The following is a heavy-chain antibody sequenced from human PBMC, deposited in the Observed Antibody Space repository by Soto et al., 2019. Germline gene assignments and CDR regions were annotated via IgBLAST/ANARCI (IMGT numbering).Heavy chain of an antibody. V-gene: IGHV3-74*01. CDR2: INSDGSNT. J-gene: IGHJ6*02. Sequence: EVQLVESEGGLVQPGGSLRLSCAASGFTFSSYWMHWVRQAPGKGLVWVSRINSDGSNTNYADSVKGRFTISRDNAKNTLYLQMNSLRAEDTAVYYCTRSGSSPYYYGMDVWGQGTTVTVSS. D-gene: IGHD6-6*01. CDR1: GFTFSSYW. CDR3: TRSGSSPYYYGMDV.